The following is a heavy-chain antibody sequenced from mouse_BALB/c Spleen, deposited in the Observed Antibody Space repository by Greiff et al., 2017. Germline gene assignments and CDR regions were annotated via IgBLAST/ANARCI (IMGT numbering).Heavy chain of an antibody. Sequence: EVQLVESGGGLVKPGGSLKLSCAASGFTFSSYAMSWVRQTPEKRLEWVASISSGGSTYYPDSVKGRFTISRDNARNILYLQMSSLRSEDTAMYYCASYGHYAMDYWGQGTSVTVSS. CDR1: GFTFSSYA. CDR2: ISSGGST. CDR3: ASYGHYAMDY. V-gene: IGHV5-6-5*01. D-gene: IGHD1-2*01. J-gene: IGHJ4*01.